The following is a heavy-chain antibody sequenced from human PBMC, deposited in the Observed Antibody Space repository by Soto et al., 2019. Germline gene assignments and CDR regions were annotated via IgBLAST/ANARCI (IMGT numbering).Heavy chain of an antibody. CDR3: ARGTSDFWPR. CDR1: GGSISSGDYY. V-gene: IGHV4-30-4*01. D-gene: IGHD3-3*01. CDR2: MYNNGNT. Sequence: PSETLSLTCTVSGGSISSGDYYWTWIRQPPGKGLEWIGYMYNNGNTDYNPSLKSRVSISVDTSKNQFSLNLSSVTAGDTAVYYCARGTSDFWPRWAQGTLVT. J-gene: IGHJ4*02.